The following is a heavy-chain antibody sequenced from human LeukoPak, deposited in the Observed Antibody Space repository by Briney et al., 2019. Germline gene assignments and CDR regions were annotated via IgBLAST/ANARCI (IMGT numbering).Heavy chain of an antibody. D-gene: IGHD3-3*01. J-gene: IGHJ4*02. Sequence: PGGSLRLSCAASGFIFSNSWMSWFRQVPGKGLEWVANMDQDGKENNYVASVKGRFTISRDNTKNSLFLQMNSLTAEDTAVYYCAKNLHYDSHDFWGRGALVTVSS. CDR1: GFIFSNSW. V-gene: IGHV3-7*01. CDR3: AKNLHYDSHDF. CDR2: MDQDGKEN.